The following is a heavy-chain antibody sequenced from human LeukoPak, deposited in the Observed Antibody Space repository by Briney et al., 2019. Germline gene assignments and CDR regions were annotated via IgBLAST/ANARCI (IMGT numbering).Heavy chain of an antibody. D-gene: IGHD5-24*01. V-gene: IGHV3-30-3*01. CDR1: GFTFSSCA. Sequence: PGGSLRLSCAASGFTFSSCAMHWVRQAPGKGLEWVAVISYDGSNKYYTDSVKGRFTISRDNSKNTLYLQMNSLSAEDTAVYYCARRDGYDFDYWGQGTLVTVSS. CDR2: ISYDGSNK. J-gene: IGHJ4*02. CDR3: ARRDGYDFDY.